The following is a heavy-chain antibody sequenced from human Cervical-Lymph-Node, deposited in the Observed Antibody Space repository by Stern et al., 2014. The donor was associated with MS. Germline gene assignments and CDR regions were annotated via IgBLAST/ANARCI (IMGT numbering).Heavy chain of an antibody. D-gene: IGHD6-19*01. CDR2: IIHISSKT. CDR3: AITDSAWDNPFHFYGMDV. J-gene: IGHJ6*02. Sequence: VQLLQSWAEVKKPGSSVKISCKASGGTLNRNAFSWVLQAPGQGLEWMGGIIHISSKTAYAQKFQARVTLTADESTGPAYMELRTLRSEDTAVFYCAITDSAWDNPFHFYGMDVWGQGTTVTVSS. V-gene: IGHV1-69*01. CDR1: GGTLNRNA.